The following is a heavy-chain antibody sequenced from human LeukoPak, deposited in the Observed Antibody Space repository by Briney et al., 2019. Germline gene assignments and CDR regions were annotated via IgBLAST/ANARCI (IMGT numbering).Heavy chain of an antibody. CDR2: ISYDGSNK. CDR3: ATVVTAIQHDAFDI. J-gene: IGHJ3*02. D-gene: IGHD2-21*02. V-gene: IGHV3-30*04. Sequence: GSLRLSCAASGFTFSSYAMHWVRQAPGKGLEWVAVISYDGSNKYYADSVKGRFTISRDNSKNTLHLQMNSLRAEDTAVYYCATVVTAIQHDAFDIWGQGTMVTVSS. CDR1: GFTFSSYA.